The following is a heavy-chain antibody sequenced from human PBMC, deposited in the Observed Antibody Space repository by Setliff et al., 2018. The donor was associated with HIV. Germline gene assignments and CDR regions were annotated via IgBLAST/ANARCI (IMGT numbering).Heavy chain of an antibody. CDR1: GGPMNNYY. J-gene: IGHJ4*02. D-gene: IGHD3-10*01. CDR2: IYENAYA. V-gene: IGHV4-59*01. Sequence: SETLSLTCTVSGGPMNNYYWNCIRQTPGKGLEWIGYIYENAYAHYTVSLRSRVTGSMDTSKNQFSLTLSSVTAADRAVYYCARAQMHRGVVSWSLYYFDYWGQGALVTVSS. CDR3: ARAQMHRGVVSWSLYYFDY.